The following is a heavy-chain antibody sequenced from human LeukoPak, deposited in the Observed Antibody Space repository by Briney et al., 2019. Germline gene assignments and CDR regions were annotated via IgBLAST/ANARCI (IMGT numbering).Heavy chain of an antibody. V-gene: IGHV1-18*01. J-gene: IGHJ6*02. CDR2: ISAYNGNT. CDR3: ARDTSSSGWIYYYYGMDV. D-gene: IGHD6-19*01. CDR1: GYTFTSYG. Sequence: ASVKVSCKAPGYTFTSYGISWVRQAPGQGLEWMGWISAYNGNTNYARKLQGRVTMTTDTSTSTAYMELRSLRSDDTAVYYCARDTSSSGWIYYYYGMDVWGQGTTVTVSS.